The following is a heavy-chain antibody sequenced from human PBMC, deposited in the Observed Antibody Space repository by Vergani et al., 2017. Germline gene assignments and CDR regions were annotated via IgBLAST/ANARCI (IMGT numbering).Heavy chain of an antibody. V-gene: IGHV4-39*02. CDR3: ARDGGSIYGSGSYYIDY. CDR2: IYHSGGA. D-gene: IGHD3-10*01. Sequence: QLHLQESGPGLVKPSETLSLTCTVSGGSITSSSYYWGWIRQPPGKGLEWIGNIYHSGGAYYNPSLKGRVTISVDTSKNQFSLEVTSVTAADTAVYYCARDGGSIYGSGSYYIDYWGQGTLVTVSS. J-gene: IGHJ4*02. CDR1: GGSITSSSYY.